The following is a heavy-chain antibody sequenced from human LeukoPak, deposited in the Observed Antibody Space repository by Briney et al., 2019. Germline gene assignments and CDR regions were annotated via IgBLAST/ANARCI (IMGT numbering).Heavy chain of an antibody. CDR3: ARGPLTTVTPFDY. D-gene: IGHD4-17*01. V-gene: IGHV3-21*01. Sequence: GGSLRLSCAASGFTFSSYSMNWVRQARGKGVEWVSSISSSSSYIYYADSVKGRFTISRDNAKNSLYLQMNSLRAEDTAVYYCARGPLTTVTPFDYWGQGTLVTVSS. CDR1: GFTFSSYS. J-gene: IGHJ4*02. CDR2: ISSSSSYI.